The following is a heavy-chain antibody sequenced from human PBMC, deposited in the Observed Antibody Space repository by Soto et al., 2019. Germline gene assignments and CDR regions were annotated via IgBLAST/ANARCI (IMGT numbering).Heavy chain of an antibody. D-gene: IGHD6-13*01. Sequence: QLQLQKSGPGLVKPSETLSLTCTVSGDSTSSTTYYWGWIRQPPEKGLEWIANIYYSGSTYYNPSLKSRVTISVDTSKNQFSLKLNSVTAADTAVYYCARLRGVAAAEDWGQGTLVTVSS. CDR2: IYYSGST. J-gene: IGHJ4*02. CDR3: ARLRGVAAAED. V-gene: IGHV4-39*01. CDR1: GDSTSSTTYY.